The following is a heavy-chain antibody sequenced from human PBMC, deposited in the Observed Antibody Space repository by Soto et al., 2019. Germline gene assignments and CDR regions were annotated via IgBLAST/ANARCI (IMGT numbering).Heavy chain of an antibody. J-gene: IGHJ5*02. V-gene: IGHV1-3*01. CDR2: INAGNGNT. Sequence: EASVKVSCKASGGTFSSYAMHWVRQAPGQRLEWMGWINAGNGNTKYSQKFQGRVAITRDTSASTAYMELSSLRSEDTAVYYCARGGEILLWFGELSHHPNWFDPWGQGTLVTVSS. CDR3: ARGGEILLWFGELSHHPNWFDP. D-gene: IGHD3-10*01. CDR1: GGTFSSYA.